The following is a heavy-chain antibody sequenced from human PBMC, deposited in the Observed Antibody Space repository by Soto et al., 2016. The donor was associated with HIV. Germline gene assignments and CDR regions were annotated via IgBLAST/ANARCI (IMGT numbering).Heavy chain of an antibody. CDR1: GYTFNNYD. V-gene: IGHV1-8*03. CDR3: ARTRQWLVRGNAFDI. J-gene: IGHJ3*02. D-gene: IGHD6-19*01. CDR2: MNPDSGNT. Sequence: QVQLVQSGAEVKKPGASVKVSCKASGYTFNNYDINWVRQATGQGLEWMGWMNPDSGNTGYAQKFQGRVTITRNTSISTAYMELSSLRSEDTAVYYCARTRQWLVRGNAFDIWGQGTMVTVSS.